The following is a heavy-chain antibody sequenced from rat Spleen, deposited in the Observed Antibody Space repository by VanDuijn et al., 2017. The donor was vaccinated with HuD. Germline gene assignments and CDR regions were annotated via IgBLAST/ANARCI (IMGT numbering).Heavy chain of an antibody. D-gene: IGHD1-4*01. CDR2: ISWGGSST. Sequence: EVKLVESGGGLVQPGRSLKLSCAASGFTFDDYGMAWVRQAPKNGLEWVATISWGGSSTYYLDNVKGRVTISRDNAKNALYLQMSSLRSEDTATYYCSPLPGRNLAYWGQGVVVTVSS. CDR3: SPLPGRNLAY. V-gene: IGHV5-7*01. CDR1: GFTFDDYG. J-gene: IGHJ2*01.